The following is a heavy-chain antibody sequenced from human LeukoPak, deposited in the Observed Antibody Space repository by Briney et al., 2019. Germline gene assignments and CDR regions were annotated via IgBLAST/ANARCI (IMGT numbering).Heavy chain of an antibody. J-gene: IGHJ4*02. Sequence: GASVTVSCKASGYTFTGYYMHWVRQAPGQGLEWMGWINPNSGATNYAQKFQGRVTMTRDTSISTAYMELSRLRSDDTAVYYCARESYDSSGYLYHFDYWGQGTLVTVSS. D-gene: IGHD3-22*01. CDR3: ARESYDSSGYLYHFDY. CDR1: GYTFTGYY. CDR2: INPNSGAT. V-gene: IGHV1-2*02.